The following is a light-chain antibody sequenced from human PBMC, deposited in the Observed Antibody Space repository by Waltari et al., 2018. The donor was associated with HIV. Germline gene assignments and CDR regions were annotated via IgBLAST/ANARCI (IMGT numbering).Light chain of an antibody. V-gene: IGLV3-21*02. CDR1: NLGGES. CDR3: QVWDISSDHVV. Sequence: SYVLTQPPSVSVAPGQTARITCGGNNLGGESVHWYQQNPGQAPVRVGYEYSDPPSGVPWRFSGSNAGNTATLTSSRVEAGDEAYYYCQVWDISSDHVVFGGGTILTVL. CDR2: EYS. J-gene: IGLJ2*01.